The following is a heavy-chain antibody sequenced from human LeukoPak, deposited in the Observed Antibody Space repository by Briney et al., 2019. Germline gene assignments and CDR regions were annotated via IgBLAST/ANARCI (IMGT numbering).Heavy chain of an antibody. V-gene: IGHV3-7*01. CDR3: TRMYLYESSGYRPSDY. Sequence: GGSLRLSCVTSGFTFGNYWMSWVRQAPEKGLEWVAKVKEDGSEKNYVDSVKGRFTISRDNAENAVHLEMNSLRAEDTAIYYCTRMYLYESSGYRPSDYWGQGTLVTVSS. D-gene: IGHD3-22*01. J-gene: IGHJ4*02. CDR1: GFTFGNYW. CDR2: VKEDGSEK.